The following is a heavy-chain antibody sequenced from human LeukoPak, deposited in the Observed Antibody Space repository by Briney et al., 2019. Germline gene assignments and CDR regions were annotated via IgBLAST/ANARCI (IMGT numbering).Heavy chain of an antibody. CDR3: ATTPRYSSIAFDF. CDR1: GGSISNNDYY. V-gene: IGHV4-61*09. CDR2: IYSSGST. J-gene: IGHJ4*02. D-gene: IGHD6-13*01. Sequence: SETLSLTCTVSGGSISNNDYYWSWVRQPAGRGLEWLGHIYSSGSTSYNPSLKSRVTISADTSENQFSLKLSSVTAADTPVYFCATTPRYSSIAFDFWGQGTLVTVSS.